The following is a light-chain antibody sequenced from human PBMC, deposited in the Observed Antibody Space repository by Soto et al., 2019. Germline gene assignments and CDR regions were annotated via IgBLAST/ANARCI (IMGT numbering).Light chain of an antibody. CDR1: QSVSSW. J-gene: IGKJ1*01. CDR2: AAS. V-gene: IGKV1-5*01. CDR3: QQYNSYSKT. Sequence: IQLPQSPTTMTAYVVHSLAICCRASQSVSSWLAWYQQKPGKAPKLLIFAASSLESGVPSRFSGSGSGTEFTLTISSLQPDDFATYYCQQYNSYSKTFGQGTKVDIK.